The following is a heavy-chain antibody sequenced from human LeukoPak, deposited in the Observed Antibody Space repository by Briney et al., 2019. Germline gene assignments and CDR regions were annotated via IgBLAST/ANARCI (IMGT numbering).Heavy chain of an antibody. V-gene: IGHV3-53*01. Sequence: GGSLRLSCAASGFTVSSNYMSWVRQAPGKGLEWVSVIYSGGSTYYADSVKGRFTISRDDAKNSLYLQMNSLRAEDTAVYYCARRPMVAPYYYYGMDVWGQGTTVTVSS. CDR3: ARRPMVAPYYYYGMDV. D-gene: IGHD2-15*01. CDR1: GFTVSSNY. J-gene: IGHJ6*02. CDR2: IYSGGST.